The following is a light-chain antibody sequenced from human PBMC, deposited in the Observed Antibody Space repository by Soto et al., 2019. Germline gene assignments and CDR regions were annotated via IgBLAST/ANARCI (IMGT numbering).Light chain of an antibody. V-gene: IGKV3-20*01. CDR1: QSVPSDY. Sequence: IVLTQSPGTLSLSPGERATLSCRASQSVPSDYLAWYHQRPGQAPSLLIYGASNRATGTPDRFSGSGSGTDFTLTISRLDPEDFALFFCQQYGSSPLTFGQGTKVDIK. J-gene: IGKJ1*01. CDR2: GAS. CDR3: QQYGSSPLT.